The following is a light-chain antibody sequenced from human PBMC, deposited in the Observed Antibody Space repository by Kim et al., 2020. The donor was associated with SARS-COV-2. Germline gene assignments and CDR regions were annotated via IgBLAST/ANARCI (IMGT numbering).Light chain of an antibody. CDR3: GADHGSGSNFVYV. CDR2: VGTGGIVG. Sequence: CTLGSGYSNYKVDWYQQRPGEGPRFVMRVGTGGIVGSKGDGIPDRFSVLGSGLNRYLTIKNIQEEDESDYHCGADHGSGSNFVYVFGTGTKVTVL. J-gene: IGLJ1*01. CDR1: SGYSNYK. V-gene: IGLV9-49*01.